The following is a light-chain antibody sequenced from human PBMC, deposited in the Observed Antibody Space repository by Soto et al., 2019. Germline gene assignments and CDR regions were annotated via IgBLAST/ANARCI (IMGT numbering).Light chain of an antibody. CDR2: DNN. CDR3: QSYDSSLSGVV. Sequence: QSVLTQPPSVSGAPGQRVTISCTGSSSNIGAGYNVHWYQQLPGTAPKLFIYDNNNRPSGVPDRFSGSKSGTSASLAITGLQAEDGADYYCQSYDSSLSGVVFGGGTKLTVL. J-gene: IGLJ2*01. V-gene: IGLV1-40*01. CDR1: SSNIGAGYN.